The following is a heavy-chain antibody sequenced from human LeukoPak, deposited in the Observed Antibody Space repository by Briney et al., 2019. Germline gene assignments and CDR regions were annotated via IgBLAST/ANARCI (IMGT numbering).Heavy chain of an antibody. D-gene: IGHD3-10*01. CDR3: ARGYYGSGSYRRAFDI. J-gene: IGHJ3*02. CDR2: IYHSGST. Sequence: PSETLSLTCAVSGGSISSSNWWSWVRQPPGKGLEWIGEIYHSGSTNYNPSLKSRVTISVDKSKNQFSLKLSSVTAADTAVYYCARGYYGSGSYRRAFDIWGQGTMVTVSS. CDR1: GGSISSSNW. V-gene: IGHV4-4*02.